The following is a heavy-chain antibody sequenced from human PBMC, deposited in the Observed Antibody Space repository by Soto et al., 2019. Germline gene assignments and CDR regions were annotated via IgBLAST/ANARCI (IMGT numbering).Heavy chain of an antibody. CDR2: MNPNSGNT. J-gene: IGHJ4*02. D-gene: IGHD6-13*01. CDR3: ASRDPLAAGQFDY. CDR1: GYTFTSYD. Sequence: GASVKVSCKASGYTFTSYDINWVRQATGQGLEWMGWMNPNSGNTGYAQKFQGRVTMTRNTSISTAYMELSSLRSEDTAVYYCASRDPLAAGQFDYWGQGTLVTVSS. V-gene: IGHV1-8*01.